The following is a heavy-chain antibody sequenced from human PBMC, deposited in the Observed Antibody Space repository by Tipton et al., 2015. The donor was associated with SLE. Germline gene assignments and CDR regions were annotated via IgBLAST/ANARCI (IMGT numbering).Heavy chain of an antibody. V-gene: IGHV1-18*01. CDR1: GYIFTSYG. Sequence: QVQLVQSGAEVKQPGASVKVSCKASGYIFTSYGISWVRQAPGQGLEWMGWISAYNGNTNYAEKVQGRVTMITDTSTSTAYMELRRLTSDDTAVYYCARELKKTFGGGSHSFDYWGQGTLVTVSS. J-gene: IGHJ4*02. CDR3: ARELKKTFGGGSHSFDY. CDR2: ISAYNGNT. D-gene: IGHD3-16*01.